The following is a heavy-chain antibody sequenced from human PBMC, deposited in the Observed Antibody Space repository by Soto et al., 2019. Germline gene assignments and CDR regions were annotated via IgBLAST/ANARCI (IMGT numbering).Heavy chain of an antibody. CDR1: GGSFSGYY. CDR2: IHHSGST. Sequence: ASETLSLTCVVYGGSFSGYYWSWIRQPPGKGLEWIGEIHHSGSTNYNPSLKSRVTISVDTSKNQFSLKLSSVTAADTAVYYCVVAFGRFVNWGQGTLVTVSS. J-gene: IGHJ4*02. CDR3: VVAFGRFVN. D-gene: IGHD2-21*01. V-gene: IGHV4-34*01.